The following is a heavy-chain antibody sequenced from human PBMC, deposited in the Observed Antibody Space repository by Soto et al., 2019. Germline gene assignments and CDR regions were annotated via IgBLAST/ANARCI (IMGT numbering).Heavy chain of an antibody. J-gene: IGHJ4*02. Sequence: PVGSLRLSCVASGFTFSSYVMTWVRQAPGKGPEWVSAIGGSGGSTYYADSVKGRFTISRDSSKNTLYLQMNSLRAEDTAIYYCAKDRGGGGWYFFDYWGQGTLVTVSS. CDR3: AKDRGGGGWYFFDY. CDR2: IGGSGGST. CDR1: GFTFSSYV. V-gene: IGHV3-23*01. D-gene: IGHD6-19*01.